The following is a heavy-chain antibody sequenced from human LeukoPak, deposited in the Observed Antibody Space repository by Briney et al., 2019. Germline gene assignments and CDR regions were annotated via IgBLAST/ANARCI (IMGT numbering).Heavy chain of an antibody. Sequence: GGSLRLSCAASGFTFSSYGMYWVRQAPGKGLEWVAVIWYDGSNKYYADSVKGRFTISRDNSKNTLYLQMNSLRAEDTAVYYCAKSSSSWYEGTDYWGQGTLVTVSS. D-gene: IGHD6-13*01. V-gene: IGHV3-30*02. CDR2: IWYDGSNK. CDR3: AKSSSSWYEGTDY. CDR1: GFTFSSYG. J-gene: IGHJ4*02.